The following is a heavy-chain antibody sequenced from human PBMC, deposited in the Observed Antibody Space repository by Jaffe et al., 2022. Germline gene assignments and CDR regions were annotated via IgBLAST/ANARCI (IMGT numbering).Heavy chain of an antibody. CDR1: GFTFSSYW. V-gene: IGHV3-7*01. CDR3: ARDRDSSGWYHPEYFQH. D-gene: IGHD6-19*01. J-gene: IGHJ1*01. CDR2: IKQDGSEK. Sequence: EVQLVESGGGLVQPGGSLRLSCAASGFTFSSYWMSWVRQAPGKGLEWVANIKQDGSEKYYVDSVKGRFTISRDNAKNSLYLQMNSLRAEDTAVYYCARDRDSSGWYHPEYFQHWGQGTLVTVSS.